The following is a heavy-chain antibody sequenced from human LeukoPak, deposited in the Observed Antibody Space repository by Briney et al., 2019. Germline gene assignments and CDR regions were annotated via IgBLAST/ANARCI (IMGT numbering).Heavy chain of an antibody. D-gene: IGHD3-9*01. CDR2: IYTSGST. CDR3: AAYDILTGYYLFDY. V-gene: IGHV4-4*07. CDR1: GGSISSYY. Sequence: SGTLSLTCTVSGGSISSYYWSWIRQPAGKGLEWIGRIYTSGSTNYNPSLKSRVTMSVDTSKNQFSLKLSSVTAADTAVYYCAAYDILTGYYLFDYWGQGTLVTVSS. J-gene: IGHJ4*02.